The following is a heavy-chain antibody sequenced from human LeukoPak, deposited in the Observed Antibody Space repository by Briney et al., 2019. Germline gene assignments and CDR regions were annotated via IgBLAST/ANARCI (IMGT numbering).Heavy chain of an antibody. V-gene: IGHV4-4*07. D-gene: IGHD3-16*02. CDR3: ARYRFGWFDP. Sequence: PSETLSLTCTVSGASIGNNYWSWIREPARKVLECIGRIYNSATTNYNPPFKGRVTMSLDTSKNQFSLRLTSVTAADTAVYYCARYRFGWFDPWGQGMWVTVSS. CDR2: IYNSATT. J-gene: IGHJ5*02. CDR1: GASIGNNY.